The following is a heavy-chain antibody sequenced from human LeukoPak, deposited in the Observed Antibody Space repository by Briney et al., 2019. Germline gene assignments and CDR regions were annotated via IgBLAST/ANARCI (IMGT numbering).Heavy chain of an antibody. Sequence: GGSLRLSCAASGLTFSSRELYWVRQAPGKGLEWISYISSGSTTVKYAESVRGRFTISRDDARESLYLQLNNLRAEDTAIYYCGASRQYVGAFDIWGQGTLVTVSS. CDR1: GLTFSSRE. CDR2: ISSGSTTV. J-gene: IGHJ3*02. V-gene: IGHV3-48*03. CDR3: GASRQYVGAFDI. D-gene: IGHD3-16*01.